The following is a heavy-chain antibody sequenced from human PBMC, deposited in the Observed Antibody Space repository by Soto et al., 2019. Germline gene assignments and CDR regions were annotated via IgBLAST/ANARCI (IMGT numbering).Heavy chain of an antibody. CDR1: VLTVSVSY. J-gene: IGHJ4*02. D-gene: IGHD5-12*01. Sequence: WGSLLLSCAASVLTVSVSYMTWVRQAPGMGLQWVSVIYRDGSTCYADSVKGRFSISRDIAKNMLYLQMNSLRAEDTAVYYCAGVHPFAAHTGYDLMPTFFASWGQGALVTAPQ. CDR3: AGVHPFAAHTGYDLMPTFFAS. V-gene: IGHV3-53*01. CDR2: IYRDGST.